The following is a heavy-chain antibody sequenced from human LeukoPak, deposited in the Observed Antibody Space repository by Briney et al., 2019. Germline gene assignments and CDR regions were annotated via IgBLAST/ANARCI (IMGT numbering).Heavy chain of an antibody. D-gene: IGHD3-22*01. CDR3: ATLGEYYDSSGHYYN. J-gene: IGHJ4*02. Sequence: SETLSLTCAVYGGSFSGYYWSWIRQPPGKGLEWIGEINHSGSTNYNPSLKSRVTMSVDTSKNQFSLKLTSVTAADTAVYYCATLGEYYDSSGHYYNWGQGTLVTVSS. CDR2: INHSGST. CDR1: GGSFSGYY. V-gene: IGHV4-34*01.